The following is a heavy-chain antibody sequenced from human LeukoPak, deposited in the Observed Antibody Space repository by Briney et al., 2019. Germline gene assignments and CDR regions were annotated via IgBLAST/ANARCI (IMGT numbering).Heavy chain of an antibody. CDR1: GFPFSYFG. V-gene: IGHV3-30*02. D-gene: IGHD6-19*01. CDR2: IPNDGSNY. Sequence: SGGSLRLSCAASGFPFSYFGFHWVRQAPGKGLEWVAVIPNDGSNYYYVDSVKGRFTISRDNSKNTLYLQMNSLRAEDTALYYCAKDGSSGWPQGRFDYWGQGTLVTVSS. CDR3: AKDGSSGWPQGRFDY. J-gene: IGHJ4*02.